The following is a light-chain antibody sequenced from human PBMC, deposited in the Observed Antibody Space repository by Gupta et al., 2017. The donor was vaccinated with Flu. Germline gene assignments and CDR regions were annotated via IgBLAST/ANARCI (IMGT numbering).Light chain of an antibody. CDR1: KLAEKN. V-gene: IGLV3-1*01. J-gene: IGLJ2*01. CDR2: QDS. Sequence: SYEVTQPPSLSVSPGQTASIPCSGDKLAEKNVCWYQQKPGQSPVLVMYQDSKRRPGVPERFSGSTSGNTATLTITGTQAMDEADYYCQAWDSRVFGGGTKLAVL. CDR3: QAWDSRV.